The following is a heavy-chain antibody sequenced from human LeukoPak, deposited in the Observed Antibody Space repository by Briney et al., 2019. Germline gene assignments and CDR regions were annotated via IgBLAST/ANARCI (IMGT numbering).Heavy chain of an antibody. CDR2: ISSSSSYI. D-gene: IGHD6-19*01. Sequence: GGSLRLSCAASGFTFSSYSMNWVRQAPGKGLEWVSSISSSSSYIYYADSVKGRFTISRDNAKNSLYLQMNGLRAEDTAVYYCARVPNREQWLVNDAFDIWGQGTMVTVSS. CDR1: GFTFSSYS. CDR3: ARVPNREQWLVNDAFDI. V-gene: IGHV3-21*01. J-gene: IGHJ3*02.